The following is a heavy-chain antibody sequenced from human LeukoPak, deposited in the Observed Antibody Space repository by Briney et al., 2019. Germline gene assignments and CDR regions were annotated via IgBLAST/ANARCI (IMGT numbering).Heavy chain of an antibody. J-gene: IGHJ4*02. CDR2: ISYDGSNK. Sequence: PGGSLRLSCAASGFTFSSYGMHWVRQAPGKGLEWVAVISYDGSNKYYADSVKGRFTISRDNSKNTLYLQMNSLRAEDTAVYYCARDIRFLEWLFLDSWGQGTLVTVSS. D-gene: IGHD3-3*01. CDR1: GFTFSSYG. V-gene: IGHV3-30*03. CDR3: ARDIRFLEWLFLDS.